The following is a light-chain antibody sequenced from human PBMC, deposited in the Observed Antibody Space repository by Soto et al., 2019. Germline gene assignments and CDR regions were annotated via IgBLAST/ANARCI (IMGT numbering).Light chain of an antibody. J-gene: IGKJ1*01. Sequence: DIQMTQSPSTLSASVGDRVTVTCRASQGISTWLAWYQQKPGKAPNLLIYKASSLESGVPSRFSGSGSGTEFTLTISCLQTDDFATYYCQQYNSYPWTFGQGTRVEIK. V-gene: IGKV1-5*03. CDR3: QQYNSYPWT. CDR2: KAS. CDR1: QGISTW.